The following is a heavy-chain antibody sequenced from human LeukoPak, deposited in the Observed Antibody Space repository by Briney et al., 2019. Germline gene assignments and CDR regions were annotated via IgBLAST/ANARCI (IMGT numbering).Heavy chain of an antibody. CDR1: GYTFTGYY. V-gene: IGHV1-2*02. J-gene: IGHJ3*02. CDR2: INPNSGGT. CDR3: ARFLLLNDAFDI. D-gene: IGHD2-15*01. Sequence: VASVKVSCKASGYTFTGYYMHWVRQAPGQGLEWMGWINPNSGGTNYAQKFQGRVTMTRDTSISTAYMELSRLRSDDTAVYYCARFLLLNDAFDIWGQGTMVTVSS.